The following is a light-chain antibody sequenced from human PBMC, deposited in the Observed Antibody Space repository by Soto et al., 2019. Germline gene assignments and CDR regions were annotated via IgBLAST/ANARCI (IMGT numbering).Light chain of an antibody. V-gene: IGLV3-21*02. Sequence: SYELIQSPSVSVAPGQTARITCGGNNIGSISVHWYQQKPGQAPVLVVHDDSDRPSGIPERFSGSNSGNTATLTISGVEAGDEADYYCQVWASTAEFFVFGSGTKVTVL. CDR1: NIGSIS. CDR2: DDS. CDR3: QVWASTAEFFV. J-gene: IGLJ1*01.